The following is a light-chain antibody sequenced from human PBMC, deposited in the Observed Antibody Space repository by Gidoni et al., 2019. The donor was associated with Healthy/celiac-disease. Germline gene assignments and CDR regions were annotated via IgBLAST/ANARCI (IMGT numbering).Light chain of an antibody. CDR2: AAS. V-gene: IGKV1-39*01. CDR1: QRISSY. J-gene: IGKJ5*01. Sequence: DIQMTQSPSSLSASVGDRATIPSRASQRISSYLNWYQQKPGKAPKLLIYAASSLQSGVPSRFSGSGSGTDFTLTISSLQPEDFATYYSQQSYSTPITFGQGTRLEIK. CDR3: QQSYSTPIT.